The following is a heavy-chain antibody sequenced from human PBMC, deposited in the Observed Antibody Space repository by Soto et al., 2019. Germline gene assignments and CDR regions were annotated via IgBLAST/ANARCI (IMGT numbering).Heavy chain of an antibody. Sequence: QVQVVQSGAEVKKPGASVKISCQASGYTFTTYAMHWVRQAPGQGLEWMAWINAGNGNTRYSPKFQGRVTISRDTSASTAYMELRSLRSEDTAVYYCARGKGMEQNYYYQGMDVW. D-gene: IGHD3-10*01. CDR3: ARGKGMEQNYYYQGMDV. J-gene: IGHJ6*01. V-gene: IGHV1-3*01. CDR1: GYTFTTYA. CDR2: INAGNGNT.